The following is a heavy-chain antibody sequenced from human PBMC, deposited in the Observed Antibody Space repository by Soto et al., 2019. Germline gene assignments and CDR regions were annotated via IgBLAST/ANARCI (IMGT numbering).Heavy chain of an antibody. CDR3: ARRYNWNYGWFDP. V-gene: IGHV4-34*01. Sequence: LSLTFAVYGGSFSGYYWSWIRQPPGKGLEWIGEINHSGSTNYNPSLKSRVTISVDTSKNQFSLKLNSVTAADTAVYYCARRYNWNYGWFDPWGQGTLVTVSS. CDR2: INHSGST. D-gene: IGHD1-7*01. J-gene: IGHJ5*02. CDR1: GGSFSGYY.